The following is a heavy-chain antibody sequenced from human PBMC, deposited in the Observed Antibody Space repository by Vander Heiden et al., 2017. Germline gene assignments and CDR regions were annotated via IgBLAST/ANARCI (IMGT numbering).Heavy chain of an antibody. CDR2: VSKGGNYI. D-gene: IGHD6-6*01. CDR3: ARDFSSSPYGMDV. V-gene: IGHV3-21*01. Sequence: EVQLVESGGGLVKPGGSLRLPCAASGFTFNVYTMNWVRQAPGKGLEWVSSVSKGGNYIYYAGSVKGRFTISRDNAKNSLYLQMNSLRGEDTAVYYCARDFSSSPYGMDVWGQGTTVTVSS. CDR1: GFTFNVYT. J-gene: IGHJ6*02.